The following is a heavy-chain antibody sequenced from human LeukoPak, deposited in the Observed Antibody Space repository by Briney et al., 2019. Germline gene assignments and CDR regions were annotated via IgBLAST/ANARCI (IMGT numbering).Heavy chain of an antibody. CDR2: IYSGGST. CDR1: GFTVSSNY. Sequence: GGSLRLSCAASGFTVSSNYMSWVRQAPGKGLEWVSVIYSGGSTYYADPVKGRFTTSRDNSKNTLYLQMNSLRAEDTAVYYCARVVKDYVWGSYVMDAFDIWGQGTMVTVSS. D-gene: IGHD3-16*01. V-gene: IGHV3-66*01. CDR3: ARVVKDYVWGSYVMDAFDI. J-gene: IGHJ3*02.